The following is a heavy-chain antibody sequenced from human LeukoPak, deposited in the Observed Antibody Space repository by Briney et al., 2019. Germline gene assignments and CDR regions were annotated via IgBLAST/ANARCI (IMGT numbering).Heavy chain of an antibody. Sequence: ASAKVSCKASGYALTTYGIIWVRQAPGQGLEWMGWISAYNGNTNYAQRLQGRVTMTTDTSTSTAYMELRSLRSDDTAVYYCARAGDFWSGSHFDYWGQGTLVTVSS. CDR1: GYALTTYG. J-gene: IGHJ4*02. V-gene: IGHV1-18*01. CDR3: ARAGDFWSGSHFDY. CDR2: ISAYNGNT. D-gene: IGHD3-3*01.